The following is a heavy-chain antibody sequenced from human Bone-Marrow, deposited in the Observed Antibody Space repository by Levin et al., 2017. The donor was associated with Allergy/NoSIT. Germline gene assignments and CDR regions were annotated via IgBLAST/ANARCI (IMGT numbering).Heavy chain of an antibody. Sequence: GGSLRLSCAASGFTFSHYNMNWVRQAPGKGLEWVSHISSSGTTVYFADSVKGRFTISRDNAARPLYLQLESLRDEGTALYFCARELTQRTTNCGEVIIGAFDIWGQGTVVTVSS. CDR2: ISSSGTTV. V-gene: IGHV3-48*02. D-gene: IGHD3-3*01. J-gene: IGHJ3*02. CDR3: ARELTQRTTNCGEVIIGAFDI. CDR1: GFTFSHYN.